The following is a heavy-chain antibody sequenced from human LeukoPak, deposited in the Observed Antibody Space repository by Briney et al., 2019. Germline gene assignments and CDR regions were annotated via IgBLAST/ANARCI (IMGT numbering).Heavy chain of an antibody. CDR1: GYSFTNYW. D-gene: IGHD4-17*01. CDR2: IYPRASDT. CDR3: ARHSAYGDYDWFDP. V-gene: IGHV5-51*01. Sequence: GESLKISCKGSGYSFTNYWIGWVRQMPGKGLERMGIIYPRASDTRYSPSFQGQVTISADKSISTAYLQWSSLKASDTAMYYCARHSAYGDYDWFDPWGQGTPVTVSS. J-gene: IGHJ5*02.